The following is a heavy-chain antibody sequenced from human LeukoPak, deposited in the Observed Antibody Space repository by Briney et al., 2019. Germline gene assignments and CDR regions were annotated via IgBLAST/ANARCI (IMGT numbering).Heavy chain of an antibody. V-gene: IGHV3-7*01. CDR3: ARDLGYYDSSGYYDY. D-gene: IGHD3-22*01. CDR2: IKQDGSEK. CDR1: GFTFSSYW. J-gene: IGHJ4*02. Sequence: PGGSLRLSCAASGFTFSSYWMSWDRQAPGKGLEWVANIKQDGSEKYYVDSVKGRFTISRDNAKNSLYLQMNSLRAEDTAVYYCARDLGYYDSSGYYDYWGQGTLVTVSS.